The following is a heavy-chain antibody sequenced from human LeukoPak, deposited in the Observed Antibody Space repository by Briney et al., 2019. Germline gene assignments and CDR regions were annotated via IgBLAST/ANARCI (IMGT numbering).Heavy chain of an antibody. Sequence: SETLSLTCAVSGGSISSGGYSWSWIRQPPGKGLEWIGEINHSGSTNYNPSLKSRVTISVDTSKNQFSLKLSSVTAADTAVYYCARNPFYYYYYGIDVWGQGTTVTVSS. V-gene: IGHV4-34*01. CDR1: GGSISSGGYS. CDR3: ARNPFYYYYYGIDV. CDR2: INHSGST. J-gene: IGHJ6*02.